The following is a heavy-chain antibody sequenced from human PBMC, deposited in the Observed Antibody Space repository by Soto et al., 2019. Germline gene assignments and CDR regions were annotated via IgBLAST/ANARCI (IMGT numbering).Heavy chain of an antibody. D-gene: IGHD2-21*02. J-gene: IGHJ4*02. Sequence: SETLSLTCTVSGGSISSGGYYWSWIRQHPGKGLEWIGYIYYSGSTYYNPSLKSRVTTSVDTSKNQFSLKLSSVTAADTAVYYCARVCGGDCSSDYWGQGTLVTVSS. CDR3: ARVCGGDCSSDY. CDR1: GGSISSGGYY. CDR2: IYYSGST. V-gene: IGHV4-31*03.